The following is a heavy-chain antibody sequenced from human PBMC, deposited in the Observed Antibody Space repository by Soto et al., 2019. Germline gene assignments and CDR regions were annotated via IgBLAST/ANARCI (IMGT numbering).Heavy chain of an antibody. D-gene: IGHD3-16*02. CDR2: IYYSGST. CDR3: ARRVDYVWGSYRYSPYFDY. CDR1: GGSISSYY. J-gene: IGHJ4*02. V-gene: IGHV4-59*08. Sequence: SETLSLTCTVSGGSISSYYWSWIRQPPGKGLEWIGYIYYSGSTNYNPSLKSRVTISVDTSKNQFSLKLSSVTAADTAVYYCARRVDYVWGSYRYSPYFDYWGQGTLVTVS.